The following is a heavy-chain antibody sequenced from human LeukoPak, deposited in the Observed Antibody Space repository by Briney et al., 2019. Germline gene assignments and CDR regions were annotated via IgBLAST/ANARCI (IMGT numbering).Heavy chain of an antibody. D-gene: IGHD5-18*01. CDR1: GFTFTSSA. CDR3: AADRNGYSYGHVYL. V-gene: IGHV1-58*02. J-gene: IGHJ4*02. Sequence: SVKASCKASGFTFTSSAMQWVRQARGQRLEWIGWIVVGSGNTNYAQKFQERVTITRDMSTSTAYMELSSLRSEDTAVYYCAADRNGYSYGHVYLWGQGTLVTVSS. CDR2: IVVGSGNT.